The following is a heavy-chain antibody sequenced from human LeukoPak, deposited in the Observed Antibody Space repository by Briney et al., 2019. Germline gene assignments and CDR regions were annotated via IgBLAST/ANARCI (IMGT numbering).Heavy chain of an antibody. V-gene: IGHV3-23*01. CDR3: AKPPYDSSGYYYSSPFDY. D-gene: IGHD3-22*01. CDR2: ISGSGGST. Sequence: GGSLRLSCAASGFTFSSYATSWVRQAPGKGLEWVSAISGSGGSTYYADSVKGRFTISRDNSKNTLYLQMNSLRAEDTAVYYCAKPPYDSSGYYYSSPFDYWGQGTLVTVSS. J-gene: IGHJ4*02. CDR1: GFTFSSYA.